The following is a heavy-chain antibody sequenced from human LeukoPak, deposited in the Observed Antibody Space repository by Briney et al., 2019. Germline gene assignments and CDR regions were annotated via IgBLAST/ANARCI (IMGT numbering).Heavy chain of an antibody. CDR1: GYTFTGYY. CDR3: AREETSIFGVVIIPLLFDY. Sequence: ASVKVSCKASGYTFTGYYMHWVRQAPGQGLEWMGRINPNSGGTNYAQKFQGRVTMTRDTSISTAYMELSRLRSDDTAVYYCAREETSIFGVVIIPLLFDYWGRGTLVTVSS. CDR2: INPNSGGT. V-gene: IGHV1-2*06. D-gene: IGHD3-3*01. J-gene: IGHJ4*02.